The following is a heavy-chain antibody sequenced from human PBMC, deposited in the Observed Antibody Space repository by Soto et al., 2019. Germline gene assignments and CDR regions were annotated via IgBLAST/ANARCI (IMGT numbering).Heavy chain of an antibody. Sequence: QVQLVQSGAEVKKPGSSVKVSCKASGGTFSSYAISWVRQAPGQGLEWMGGMIPIFGTANYAQKFQGRVTITGDESTSTAYMDLGSLTFEGTAVYYCARESRRGYSYGKVGGGVFDYWGQGTLVTVSS. CDR3: ARESRRGYSYGKVGGGVFDY. D-gene: IGHD5-18*01. CDR2: MIPIFGTA. J-gene: IGHJ4*02. V-gene: IGHV1-69*01. CDR1: GGTFSSYA.